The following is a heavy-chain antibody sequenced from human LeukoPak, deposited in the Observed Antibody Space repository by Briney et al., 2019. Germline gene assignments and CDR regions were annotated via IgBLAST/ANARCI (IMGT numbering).Heavy chain of an antibody. CDR2: ISSGSSYI. V-gene: IGHV3-21*01. J-gene: IGHJ3*02. CDR3: AREGWDLNALDI. Sequence: GGSLRLSCAASGFTLSRYSMNWVRQAPGKGLEWVSSISSGSSYIYYAGSVKGRFTISRDNAKNSLYLQMNSLRAEDTAVYYCAREGWDLNALDIWGQGTMVTVSP. D-gene: IGHD1-26*01. CDR1: GFTLSRYS.